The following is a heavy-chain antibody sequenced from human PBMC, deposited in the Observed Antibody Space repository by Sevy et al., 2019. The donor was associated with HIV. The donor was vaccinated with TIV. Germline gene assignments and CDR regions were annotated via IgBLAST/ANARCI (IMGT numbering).Heavy chain of an antibody. V-gene: IGHV3-30*03. CDR1: GFTFNTYV. J-gene: IGHJ4*02. Sequence: GGSLRLSCTASGFTFNTYVIHWVRQAPGKGLECVAGMLYDGSNKYYADSVKGRFTISRDNPKNTLSLQMNSLRPEDTAVYYCARVAWYEYYFDYWGQRTLVTVSS. CDR2: MLYDGSNK. D-gene: IGHD6-13*01. CDR3: ARVAWYEYYFDY.